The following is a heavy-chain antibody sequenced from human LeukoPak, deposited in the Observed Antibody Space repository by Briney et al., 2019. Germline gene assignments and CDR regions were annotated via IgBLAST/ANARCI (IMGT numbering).Heavy chain of an antibody. V-gene: IGHV1-69*05. CDR3: ARRFYDSSGYGGLDY. D-gene: IGHD3-22*01. CDR2: IIPIFGTA. CDR1: GGTFSSYA. J-gene: IGHJ4*02. Sequence: ASVKVSCKASGGTFSSYAISWVRQAPGQGLEWMGGIIPIFGTANYAQKFQGRVTITTDESTSTAYMELSSLRSEDTAVYYCARRFYDSSGYGGLDYWGQGTLVTVSS.